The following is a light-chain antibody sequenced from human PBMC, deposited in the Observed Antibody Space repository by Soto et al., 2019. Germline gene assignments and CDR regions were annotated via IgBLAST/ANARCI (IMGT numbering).Light chain of an antibody. CDR2: DAS. V-gene: IGKV1-5*01. J-gene: IGKJ4*01. CDR3: QQYNSYLT. Sequence: DIQMTQSPSTLSASVGDRVTITCRASQSISSWSAWYQQKPGKTPKLLIYDASSLESGVLSRFSGSVSGTEFTLTISSLLPDDFATYYCQQYNSYLTFGGGTQVEIK. CDR1: QSISSW.